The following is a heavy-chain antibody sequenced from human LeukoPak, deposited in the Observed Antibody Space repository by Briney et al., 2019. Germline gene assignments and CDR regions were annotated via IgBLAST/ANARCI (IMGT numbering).Heavy chain of an antibody. CDR1: GFTFSTYW. CDR3: ATYFGSETYYIPYNYHYMDV. V-gene: IGHV3-7*01. CDR2: IKQDGSEK. D-gene: IGHD3-10*01. Sequence: PGGSLRLSCAASGFTFSTYWMSWVRQTPGKGLEWVANIKQDGSEKYYVDSVKGRFTISRDNAKNSPYLQMNSLRAEDTAVYYCATYFGSETYYIPYNYHYMDVWGKGTTVTVSS. J-gene: IGHJ6*03.